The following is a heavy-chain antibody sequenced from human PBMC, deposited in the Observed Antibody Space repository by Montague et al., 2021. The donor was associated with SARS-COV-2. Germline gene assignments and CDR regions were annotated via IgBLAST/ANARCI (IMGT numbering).Heavy chain of an antibody. CDR3: GRDAKATVY. Sequence: SLRLSCAASGFIFSDYYMNWVRQAPGKGLEWVSYISSSGTFIYYADSLKGRFTISRDNAKNSLYLQMNSLTAEDTAVYYCGRDAKATVYWGQGTLVTVSS. CDR1: GFIFSDYY. J-gene: IGHJ4*02. V-gene: IGHV3-11*01. CDR2: ISSSGTFI. D-gene: IGHD1-1*01.